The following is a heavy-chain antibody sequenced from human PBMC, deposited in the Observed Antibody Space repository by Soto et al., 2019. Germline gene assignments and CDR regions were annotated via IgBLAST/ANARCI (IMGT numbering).Heavy chain of an antibody. CDR3: VRDGTKTLRDWFDP. D-gene: IGHD1-1*01. Sequence: SETLSLTCTVSGASISGFYWSWIRKSAGKGLEWIGRIYATGTTDYNPSLKSRVMMSVDTSKKQFSLKLRSVTAADTAVYYCVRDGTKTLRDWFDPSGQG. V-gene: IGHV4-4*07. CDR1: GASISGFY. J-gene: IGHJ5*02. CDR2: IYATGTT.